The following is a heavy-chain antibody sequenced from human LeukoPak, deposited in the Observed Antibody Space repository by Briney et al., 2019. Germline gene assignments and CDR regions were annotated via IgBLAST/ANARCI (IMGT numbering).Heavy chain of an antibody. D-gene: IGHD3-22*01. CDR2: IKQDGSEK. Sequence: GGSLRLSCAVSGFTFKTFGMHWVRQAPGKGLEWVANIKQDGSEKYYVDSVKGRFTISRDNAKNSLYLQMNSLRAEDTAVYYCARDYEYDSSGYYYGGGAGPFDYWGQGTLVTVSS. V-gene: IGHV3-7*01. CDR3: ARDYEYDSSGYYYGGGAGPFDY. J-gene: IGHJ4*02. CDR1: GFTFKTFG.